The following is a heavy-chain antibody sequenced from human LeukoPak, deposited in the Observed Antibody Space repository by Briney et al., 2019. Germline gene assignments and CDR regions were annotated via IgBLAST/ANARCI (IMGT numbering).Heavy chain of an antibody. Sequence: GGSLRLSCAASGFTFSSYGMSWVRQAPGKGLEWASSISSNGGSTYYADSVKGRFTISRDNSKNTLDLQMDSLRAEDTAVYYCANLRTYYGDYFDSWGQGTLVTVSS. CDR2: ISSNGGST. CDR1: GFTFSSYG. CDR3: ANLRTYYGDYFDS. J-gene: IGHJ4*02. D-gene: IGHD4-17*01. V-gene: IGHV3-23*01.